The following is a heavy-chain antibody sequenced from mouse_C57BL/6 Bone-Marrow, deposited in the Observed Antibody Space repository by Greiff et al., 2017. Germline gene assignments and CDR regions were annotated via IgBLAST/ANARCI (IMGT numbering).Heavy chain of an antibody. CDR1: GYTFTNYW. J-gene: IGHJ2*01. D-gene: IGHD2-13*01. Sequence: QVQLQQSGAELVRPGTSVKMSCKASGYTFTNYWIGWAKQRPGHGLEWIGDIYPGGGYTNYNEKFKGKDTLTADKSSSTASMQFSSLTSEDSAIYYGARGEGAFFDYWGQGTTLTVSS. CDR2: IYPGGGYT. V-gene: IGHV1-63*01. CDR3: ARGEGAFFDY.